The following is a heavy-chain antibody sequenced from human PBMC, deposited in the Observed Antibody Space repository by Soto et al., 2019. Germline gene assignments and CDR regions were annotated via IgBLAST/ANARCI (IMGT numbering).Heavy chain of an antibody. J-gene: IGHJ4*02. D-gene: IGHD2-15*01. CDR1: GFTFSASA. CDR2: VRSKANNYAT. Sequence: EVQLVESGGGLVQPGGSLKLSCAASGFTFSASAMHWVRQASGKGLEWVGRVRSKANNYATAYAASVEGRFTISRDDSKNKSYLQMNSLKNEDTAVYYCTRQGWYCCGGSCYAFNDYWGEGTLVTESS. CDR3: TRQGWYCCGGSCYAFNDY. V-gene: IGHV3-73*01.